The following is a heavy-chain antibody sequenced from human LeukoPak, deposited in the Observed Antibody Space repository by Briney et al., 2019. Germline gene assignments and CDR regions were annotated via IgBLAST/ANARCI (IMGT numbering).Heavy chain of an antibody. V-gene: IGHV3-33*01. J-gene: IGHJ4*02. CDR3: ASLYDSSGYYFDY. Sequence: GRSLRLSCAASGFTFSSYGMHWVRQAPGKGLEWVAVIWYDGSNKYYADSVKGRFTISRDNSKSTLYLQMNSLRAEDTAVYYCASLYDSSGYYFDYWGQGTLVTVSS. CDR2: IWYDGSNK. CDR1: GFTFSSYG. D-gene: IGHD3-22*01.